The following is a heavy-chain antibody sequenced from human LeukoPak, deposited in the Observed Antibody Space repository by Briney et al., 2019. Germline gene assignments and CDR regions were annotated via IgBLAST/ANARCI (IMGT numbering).Heavy chain of an antibody. CDR2: IHYSGAT. D-gene: IGHD3-10*01. J-gene: IGHJ4*02. CDR1: GGSINNYY. CDR3: ARRGSGSPFDY. Sequence: PSETLSLTCSVSGGSINNYYWSWIRQPPGKGLEWIGYIHYSGATDYNPPFKSRVTISLDTSKNHFSLRLSSVTAADTAVYYCARRGSGSPFDYWAWEPWSPSPQ. V-gene: IGHV4-59*01.